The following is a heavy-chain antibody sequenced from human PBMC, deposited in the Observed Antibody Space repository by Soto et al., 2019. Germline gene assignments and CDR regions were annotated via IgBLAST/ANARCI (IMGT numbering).Heavy chain of an antibody. CDR3: ARDYYDTFFDY. CDR2: FGVSIPYI. Sequence: ALRLSSAACGFTFSSYNMNWVRQAPGKGLEWVSSFGVSIPYIYYADSVKGRFTISRDNAKNSLYLQMNSLRAEDTAVYYCARDYYDTFFDYWGQGTLVTVSP. D-gene: IGHD3-22*01. V-gene: IGHV3-21*01. J-gene: IGHJ4*02. CDR1: GFTFSSYN.